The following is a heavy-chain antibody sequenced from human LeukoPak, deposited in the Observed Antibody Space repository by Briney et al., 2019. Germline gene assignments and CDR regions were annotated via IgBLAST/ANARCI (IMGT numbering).Heavy chain of an antibody. J-gene: IGHJ4*02. CDR3: ARDQYDSVWGSHRPYFDS. V-gene: IGHV1-18*01. Sequence: GASVKVSYKASGYTFTSYGISWVRQAPGQGLEWMGWVSPYNGNTNYAQNLQGRVTMTTDTSTSTAYMELRSLRSDDTAVYYCARDQYDSVWGSHRPYFDSWGQGTLVTVSS. CDR1: GYTFTSYG. CDR2: VSPYNGNT. D-gene: IGHD3-16*02.